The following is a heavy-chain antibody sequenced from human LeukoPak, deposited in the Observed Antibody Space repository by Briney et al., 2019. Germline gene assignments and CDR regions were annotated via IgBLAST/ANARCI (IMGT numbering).Heavy chain of an antibody. V-gene: IGHV3-23*01. D-gene: IGHD5-18*01. CDR1: GFTFSSYA. Sequence: GGSLRLSCAASGFTFSSYAMSWVRQAPGKGLEWVSAISGSGGSTYYADSVKGRFTISRDNSKNTLYLQMNSLRAEDTPVYYCAKEIAYTAMDPYYFDYWGQGTLVTVSS. CDR3: AKEIAYTAMDPYYFDY. CDR2: ISGSGGST. J-gene: IGHJ4*02.